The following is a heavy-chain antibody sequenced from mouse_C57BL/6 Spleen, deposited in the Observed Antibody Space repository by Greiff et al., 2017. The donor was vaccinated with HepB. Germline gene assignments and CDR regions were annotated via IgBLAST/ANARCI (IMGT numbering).Heavy chain of an antibody. Sequence: VQLQQSGPELVKPGASVKMSCKASGYTFTDYNMHWVKQSHGKSLEWIGYINPNNGGTSYNQKFKGKATLTVNKSSSTAYMELRSLTSEDSAVYYCARYGYDDGDWYFDVWGTGTTVTVSS. J-gene: IGHJ1*03. CDR3: ARYGYDDGDWYFDV. CDR1: GYTFTDYN. D-gene: IGHD2-2*01. V-gene: IGHV1-22*01. CDR2: INPNNGGT.